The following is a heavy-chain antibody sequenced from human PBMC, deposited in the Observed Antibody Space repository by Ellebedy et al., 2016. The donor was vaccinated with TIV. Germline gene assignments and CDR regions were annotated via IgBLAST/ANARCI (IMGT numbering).Heavy chain of an antibody. J-gene: IGHJ4*02. Sequence: MPSETLSLTCAVYGGSFSGYYWSWIRQPPGKGLEWIGEINHSGSTNYNPSLKSRVTISVDTSKNQFSLKLSSVTAADTAVYYCAREESTVTDAFDYWGQGTLVTVSS. D-gene: IGHD4-17*01. V-gene: IGHV4-34*01. CDR1: GGSFSGYY. CDR2: INHSGST. CDR3: AREESTVTDAFDY.